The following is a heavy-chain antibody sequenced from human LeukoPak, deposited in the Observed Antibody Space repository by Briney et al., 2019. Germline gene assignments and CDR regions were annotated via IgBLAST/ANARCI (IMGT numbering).Heavy chain of an antibody. D-gene: IGHD2-2*03. J-gene: IGHJ4*02. Sequence: PGGALRLSCAASGFTFKTYAMTWVRQAPGKGLEWVSGISCSGESTYYADSVKGRFTISRDKSKNTLYLQMNSLRAEDTAVYYCAKDSGYCSSSGCYFDFWGQGTLVSVS. V-gene: IGHV3-23*01. CDR2: ISCSGEST. CDR3: AKDSGYCSSSGCYFDF. CDR1: GFTFKTYA.